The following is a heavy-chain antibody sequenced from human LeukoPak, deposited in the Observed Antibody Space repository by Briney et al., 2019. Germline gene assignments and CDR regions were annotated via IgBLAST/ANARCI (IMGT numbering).Heavy chain of an antibody. V-gene: IGHV4-59*01. Sequence: SETLSLTCTDSGGSISSSYWRWIRQRPGNGLEWIGYIYYSGSTNYNPSPKSRVTISVDTSKNQFSLKLSSVTAADTAVYYCARGSYISDYWGQGTLVTVSS. CDR2: IYYSGST. CDR1: GGSISSSY. D-gene: IGHD3-10*01. J-gene: IGHJ4*02. CDR3: ARGSYISDY.